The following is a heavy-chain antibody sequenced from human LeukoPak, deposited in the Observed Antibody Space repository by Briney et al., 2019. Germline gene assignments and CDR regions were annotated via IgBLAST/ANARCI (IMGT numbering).Heavy chain of an antibody. J-gene: IGHJ4*02. CDR1: GYSFASNY. V-gene: IGHV1-46*01. Sequence: ASVKVSCKASGYSFASNYIHWVRQAPGQGLEWMGMIYPRDGSTSYAQKFQGRVTMTRDTSTSTVYMDLSRLTSEDTAVYYCVRAPRDSSTMLDYWGQGTLVTVSS. D-gene: IGHD6-13*01. CDR2: IYPRDGST. CDR3: VRAPRDSSTMLDY.